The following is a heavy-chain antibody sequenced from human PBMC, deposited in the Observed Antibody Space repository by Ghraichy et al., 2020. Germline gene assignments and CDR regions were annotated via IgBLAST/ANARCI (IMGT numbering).Heavy chain of an antibody. V-gene: IGHV4-31*03. CDR1: GGSISSGGYY. CDR2: IYYSGST. Sequence: SETPSLTCTVSGGSISSGGYYWSWIRQHPGKGLEWIGYIYYSGSTYYNPSLKSRVTISVDTSKNQFSLKLSSVTAADTAVYYCARDLRYFDWSGVGDYYYYGMDVWGQGTTVTVSS. J-gene: IGHJ6*02. CDR3: ARDLRYFDWSGVGDYYYYGMDV. D-gene: IGHD3-9*01.